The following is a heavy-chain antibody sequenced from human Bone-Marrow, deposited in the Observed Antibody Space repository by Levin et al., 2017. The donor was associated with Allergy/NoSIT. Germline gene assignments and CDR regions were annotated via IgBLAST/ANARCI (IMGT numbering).Heavy chain of an antibody. J-gene: IGHJ5*02. CDR1: GSSINDYY. V-gene: IGHV4-59*01. CDR3: ARVTMGWFDP. Sequence: SCTVSGSSINDYYWSWIRQPPGKGLEWIGYIFYSGSTNYNPSLKSRLTISVDVSKRHISLKLGSVTAADTAVYYCARVTMGWFDPWGQGTLVTVSS. CDR2: IFYSGST. D-gene: IGHD3-3*01.